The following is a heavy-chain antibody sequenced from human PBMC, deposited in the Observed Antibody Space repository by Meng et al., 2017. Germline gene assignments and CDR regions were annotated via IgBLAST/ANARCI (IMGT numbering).Heavy chain of an antibody. CDR3: ARGLRITMVRGVKGWFDP. D-gene: IGHD3-10*01. Sequence: QVQLQQWGAGRLKPSETLSLTCAVYGGSFSGYYWSWIRQPPGKGLEWIGEINHSGSTNYNPSLKSRVTISVDTSKNQFSLKLSSVTAADTAVYYCARGLRITMVRGVKGWFDPWGQGTLVTVSS. J-gene: IGHJ5*02. CDR2: INHSGST. CDR1: GGSFSGYY. V-gene: IGHV4-34*01.